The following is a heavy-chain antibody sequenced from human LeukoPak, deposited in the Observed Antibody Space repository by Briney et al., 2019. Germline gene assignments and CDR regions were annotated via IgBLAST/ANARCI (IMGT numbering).Heavy chain of an antibody. CDR1: GYTFTGYY. CDR2: INPNSGGT. CDR3: ASSGVVAAAERVDP. Sequence: ASVKVSCKASGYTFTGYYMHGVRQAPGQGLEWMGWINPNSGGTNYAQKFQGRVTMTRDTSISTAYMELSRLRSDDTAVYYCASSGVVAAAERVDPWGQGTLVTVSS. D-gene: IGHD2-15*01. J-gene: IGHJ5*02. V-gene: IGHV1-2*02.